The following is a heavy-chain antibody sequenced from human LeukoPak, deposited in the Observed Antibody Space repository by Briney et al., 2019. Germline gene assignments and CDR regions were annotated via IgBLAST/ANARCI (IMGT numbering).Heavy chain of an antibody. CDR3: ARESGDSDRRLEFDY. CDR1: GYSFTSYH. CDR2: INPSGGST. V-gene: IGHV1-46*01. D-gene: IGHD5-12*01. Sequence: GASAKVSCMASGYSFTSYHMHWVRPAPGQGREWMGIINPSGGSTNYAQRFRGRVTMTRDTSISTAYMELSRLRSDDTAVYYCARESGDSDRRLEFDYWGQGTLVTVSS. J-gene: IGHJ4*02.